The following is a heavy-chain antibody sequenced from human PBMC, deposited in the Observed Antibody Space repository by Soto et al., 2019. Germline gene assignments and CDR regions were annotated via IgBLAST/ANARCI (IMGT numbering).Heavy chain of an antibody. CDR2: IRRKAYGGTT. V-gene: IGHV3-49*03. CDR1: GFSLGDYV. Sequence: GALRLSCTTSGFSLGDYVMSWFRQAPGKGLEWVGFIRRKAYGGTTEYAASVKGRFTISRDESKSIAYLQMNSLKTEDTAVYYCTTDPPYSSIGFWGQGTMVTASS. CDR3: TTDPPYSSIGF. D-gene: IGHD6-13*01. J-gene: IGHJ3*01.